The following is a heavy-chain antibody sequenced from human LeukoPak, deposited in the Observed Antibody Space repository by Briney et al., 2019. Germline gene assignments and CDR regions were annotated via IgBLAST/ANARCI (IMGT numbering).Heavy chain of an antibody. CDR3: ARVGYSSSCPAFDI. D-gene: IGHD6-13*01. Sequence: GGSLRLSCAASGFTFSSYSKNWVRQAPGKGLEWVSSISSSSSYIYYADSVKGRFTISRDNAKNSLYLQMNSLRAEDTAVYYCARVGYSSSCPAFDIWGQGTMVTVSS. J-gene: IGHJ3*02. CDR1: GFTFSSYS. V-gene: IGHV3-21*01. CDR2: ISSSSSYI.